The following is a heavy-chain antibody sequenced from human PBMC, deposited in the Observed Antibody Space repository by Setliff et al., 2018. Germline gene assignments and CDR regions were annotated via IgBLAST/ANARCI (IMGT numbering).Heavy chain of an antibody. CDR2: INHRGST. D-gene: IGHD1-1*01. J-gene: IGHJ4*02. V-gene: IGHV4-34*01. CDR1: GGTFSDYH. Sequence: PSETLSLTCAAYGGTFSDYHWTWIRQSPEKGLEWIGEINHRGSTNYNPSLKSRVTISLDTAQNQFSLRLTSVTAADTAVYYCARTGTYRYFDYWGQGALVTVSS. CDR3: ARTGTYRYFDY.